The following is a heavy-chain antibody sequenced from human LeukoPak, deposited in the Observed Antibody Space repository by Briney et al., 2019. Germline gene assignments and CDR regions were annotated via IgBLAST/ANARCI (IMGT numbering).Heavy chain of an antibody. Sequence: ASVKVSCKASGYTFTGYSIHWLRQAPGQGLEWMGWINPNTGGTNYAQKFQGRVTMTRDTSITTVYMELSSLRFDDTAVFYCARAPDYDYVWGTYRLGYWGQGTLVTVSS. J-gene: IGHJ4*02. D-gene: IGHD3-16*02. CDR2: INPNTGGT. CDR1: GYTFTGYS. CDR3: ARAPDYDYVWGTYRLGY. V-gene: IGHV1-2*02.